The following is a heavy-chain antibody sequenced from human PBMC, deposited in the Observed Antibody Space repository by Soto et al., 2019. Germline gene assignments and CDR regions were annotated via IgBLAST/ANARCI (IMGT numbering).Heavy chain of an antibody. CDR2: IYHSGST. CDR1: GGSISSGGYS. Sequence: SETLSLTCAVSGGSISSGGYSWSWIRQPPGKVLDWIGYIYHSGSTYYNPSLKSRVTISVDRSKNQFSLKLMSLSAADTAVYYCGRLEGLATISYYFDYWGQGALVTVPQ. V-gene: IGHV4-30-2*01. D-gene: IGHD3-9*01. J-gene: IGHJ4*02. CDR3: GRLEGLATISYYFDY.